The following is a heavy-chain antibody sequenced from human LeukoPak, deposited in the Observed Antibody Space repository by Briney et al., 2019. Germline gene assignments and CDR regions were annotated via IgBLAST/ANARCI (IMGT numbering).Heavy chain of an antibody. CDR3: ARQGPYSGSYHDAFDI. CDR1: GYSFTSYW. D-gene: IGHD1-26*01. CDR2: IYPGDSDT. J-gene: IGHJ3*02. Sequence: GESLKISCKGSGYSFTSYWIGWVRQMPGKGLEWMGIIYPGDSDTRYSPSFQGQVTISADKSISTAYLQWSSLKASDTAMYYCARQGPYSGSYHDAFDIWGRGTMVTVSS. V-gene: IGHV5-51*01.